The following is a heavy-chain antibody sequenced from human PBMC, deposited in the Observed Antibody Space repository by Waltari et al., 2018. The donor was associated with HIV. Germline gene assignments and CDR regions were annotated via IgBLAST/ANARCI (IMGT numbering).Heavy chain of an antibody. Sequence: VQLVQSGAEMRKPGASVKVSCRASGYTFSAYTISRVRQAPGQGLDGRGGISGYNGNTNYAQKFQGRVNMTTDTSTSTAHMELRSLRSDDTAVYYCARGVSIVRGVMIRGHMDVWGQGTTVTVSS. J-gene: IGHJ6*02. CDR2: ISGYNGNT. CDR1: GYTFSAYT. CDR3: ARGVSIVRGVMIRGHMDV. V-gene: IGHV1-18*01. D-gene: IGHD3-10*01.